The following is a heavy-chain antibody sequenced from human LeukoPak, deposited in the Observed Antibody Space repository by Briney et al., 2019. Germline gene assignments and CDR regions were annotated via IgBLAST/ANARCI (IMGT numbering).Heavy chain of an antibody. CDR1: GGSISSYY. D-gene: IGHD3-10*01. CDR3: ARDPVMIRGVSYDYLAMDV. V-gene: IGHV4-59*12. Sequence: SETLSLTCTVSGGSISSYYWSWIRQPPGKGLEWIGNLYASGRTNYNPSLKSRATISGATSKNQFSLRLSSVTAADTAVYYCARDPVMIRGVSYDYLAMDVWGQGTTVTVSS. J-gene: IGHJ6*02. CDR2: LYASGRT.